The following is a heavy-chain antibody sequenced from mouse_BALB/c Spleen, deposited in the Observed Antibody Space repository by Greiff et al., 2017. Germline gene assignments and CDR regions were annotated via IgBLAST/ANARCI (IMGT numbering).Heavy chain of an antibody. CDR3: ARGGDDYDEKTYFDV. Sequence: EVQRVESGGGLVKPGGSLKLSCAASGFTFSSYAMSWVRQTPEKRLEWVASISSGGSTYYPDSVKGRFTISRDNARNILYLQMSSLRSEDTAMYYCARGGDDYDEKTYFDVWGAGTTVTVSS. J-gene: IGHJ1*01. CDR1: GFTFSSYA. CDR2: ISSGGST. D-gene: IGHD2-4*01. V-gene: IGHV5-6-5*01.